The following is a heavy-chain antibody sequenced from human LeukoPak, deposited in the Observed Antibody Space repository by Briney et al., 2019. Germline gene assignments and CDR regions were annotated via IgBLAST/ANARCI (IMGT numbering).Heavy chain of an antibody. CDR2: INSDGSST. D-gene: IGHD1-26*01. CDR1: GFTCSSYW. J-gene: IGHJ4*02. CDR3: ARGTGSYYSLGY. Sequence: GGSLRLSCAASGFTCSSYWMHWVRQAPGKGLVWVSRINSDGSSTSYADSVKGRFTISRDNAKNTLYLQMDSLRAEDTAMYYCARGTGSYYSLGYWGQGTLVTVSS. V-gene: IGHV3-74*01.